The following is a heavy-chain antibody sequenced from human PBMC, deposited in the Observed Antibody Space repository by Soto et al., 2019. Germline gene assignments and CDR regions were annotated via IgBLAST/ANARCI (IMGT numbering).Heavy chain of an antibody. J-gene: IGHJ4*02. CDR2: ISYDGSNK. CDR1: GFTFSSYG. V-gene: IGHV3-30*18. D-gene: IGHD2-15*01. CDR3: AKAEDDYLDY. Sequence: GSLRLSCAASGFTFSSYGMHWVRQAPGKGLEWVAVISYDGSNKYYADSVKGRFTISRDNSKNTLYLQMNSLRAEDTAVYYCAKAEDDYLDYWGQGTLVTVSS.